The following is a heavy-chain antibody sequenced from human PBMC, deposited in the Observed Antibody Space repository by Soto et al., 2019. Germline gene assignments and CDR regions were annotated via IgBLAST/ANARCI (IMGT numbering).Heavy chain of an antibody. Sequence: PGGSLRLSCAASGFTVNSNYMSWVRQAPGKGLEWVSVIYSGGNTYYADSVKGRFTISRDNSKTMVYLQMNSLRVEDTAVYYCARAVDYYGSTGYYYDRAFDIWGQGTMVTVSS. CDR3: ARAVDYYGSTGYYYDRAFDI. CDR1: GFTVNSNY. D-gene: IGHD3-22*01. V-gene: IGHV3-53*01. J-gene: IGHJ3*02. CDR2: IYSGGNT.